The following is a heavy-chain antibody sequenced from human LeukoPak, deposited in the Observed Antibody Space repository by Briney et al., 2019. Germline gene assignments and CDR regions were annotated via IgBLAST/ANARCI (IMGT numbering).Heavy chain of an antibody. Sequence: PGGSLRLSCSASGFIFSNYGMYWVRQAPGKGLEFVSAISSDGDNTFYADSVKGRFTISRDNSKNTLYLQMSSLRGEDTAVYYCVRVNDYGDRNLYYFAYWGQGTLVTVSS. CDR3: VRVNDYGDRNLYYFAY. CDR2: ISSDGDNT. CDR1: GFIFSNYG. V-gene: IGHV3-64D*06. D-gene: IGHD4-17*01. J-gene: IGHJ4*02.